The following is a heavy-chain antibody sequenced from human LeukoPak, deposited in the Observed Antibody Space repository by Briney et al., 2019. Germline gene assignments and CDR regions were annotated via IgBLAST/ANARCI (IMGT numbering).Heavy chain of an antibody. Sequence: PGGSLRLSCAASGFTFSEYYMTWIPQAPGKGLEWVSYISSSGRTIYYADSVQGRFTISRDNAKNSLYLQMNSLRAEDTAVYYCARDPIQLWSFDYWGQGTLVTVSS. CDR3: ARDPIQLWSFDY. CDR1: GFTFSEYY. V-gene: IGHV3-11*01. CDR2: ISSSGRTI. J-gene: IGHJ4*02. D-gene: IGHD5-18*01.